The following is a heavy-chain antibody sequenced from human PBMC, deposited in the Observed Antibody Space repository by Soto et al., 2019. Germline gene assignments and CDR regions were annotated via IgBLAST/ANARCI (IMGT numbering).Heavy chain of an antibody. J-gene: IGHJ4*02. D-gene: IGHD4-17*01. Sequence: ITLRESGPTLVKPTQTLTLTCTFSGFSLNTREVGVGWIRQPPGKALEWRALIFWDDDKRYSPSLKTRLTISKDTSKSKVVLTLTNIDPVDTATYYYAHVRSGPRIDDYLGYYFDYWGQGTLVTVSS. CDR2: IFWDDDK. CDR3: AHVRSGPRIDDYLGYYFDY. V-gene: IGHV2-5*02. CDR1: GFSLNTREVG.